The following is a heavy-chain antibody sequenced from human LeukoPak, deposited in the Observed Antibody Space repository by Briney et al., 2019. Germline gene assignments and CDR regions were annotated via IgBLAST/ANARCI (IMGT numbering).Heavy chain of an antibody. J-gene: IGHJ3*02. CDR1: GFTLSSHR. CDR3: ARDIHSVAFDI. CDR2: ISRSSSEI. V-gene: IGHV3-21*05. Sequence: PGGSLRLSCAASGFTLSSHRMNWVRQAPGKGLEWVSDISRSSSEIHYADSVTGRFTISRDNAKRSVYLQMNSLGVEDTAVYYCARDIHSVAFDIWGQGTMVTVSS.